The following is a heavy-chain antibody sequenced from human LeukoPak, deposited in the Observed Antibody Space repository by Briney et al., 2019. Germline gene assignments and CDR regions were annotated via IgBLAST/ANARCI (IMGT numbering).Heavy chain of an antibody. Sequence: SETLSLTCTVPGGSIRSYHWSWIRQPPGKGLEWIGYIYNSGSTNYSPSLKSRVTISVDTSKNQFSLRLSSVTAEDTAVYYCARYSSSGLDYWGQGTLVTVSS. V-gene: IGHV4-59*01. CDR3: ARYSSSGLDY. CDR1: GGSIRSYH. J-gene: IGHJ4*02. D-gene: IGHD6-19*01. CDR2: IYNSGST.